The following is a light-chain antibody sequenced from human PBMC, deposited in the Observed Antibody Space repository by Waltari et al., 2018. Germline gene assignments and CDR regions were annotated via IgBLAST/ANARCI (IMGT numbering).Light chain of an antibody. CDR2: GAS. Sequence: DIQMTQSPSSLSASVGDRVTITCRTSQNIDRYLNWYQHKPGKAPKLLIFGASNLQSGVPSRFSGSGSGTYFTLTISTLQPDDFATYYCQQSFSPAGVFGGGTKVEI. CDR1: QNIDRY. J-gene: IGKJ4*01. V-gene: IGKV1-39*01. CDR3: QQSFSPAGV.